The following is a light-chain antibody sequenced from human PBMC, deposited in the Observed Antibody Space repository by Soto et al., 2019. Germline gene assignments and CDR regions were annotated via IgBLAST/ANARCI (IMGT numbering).Light chain of an antibody. Sequence: EIVLTQSPATLSLSPGERATLSCRARQSVSRYLACYPPKPGHAPRLPIYHAPNRATAIPARSSGRASGTDFTLTISSLEPEDFAVYYCQQRSHWPTTFGQGTRLEIK. V-gene: IGKV3-11*01. CDR3: QQRSHWPTT. J-gene: IGKJ5*01. CDR2: HAP. CDR1: QSVSRY.